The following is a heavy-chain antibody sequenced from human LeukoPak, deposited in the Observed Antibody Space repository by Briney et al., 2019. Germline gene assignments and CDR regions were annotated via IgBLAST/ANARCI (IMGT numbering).Heavy chain of an antibody. D-gene: IGHD4-17*01. CDR2: INAGNGNT. CDR3: ARGLTVTTLFDY. J-gene: IGHJ4*02. V-gene: IGHV1-3*03. Sequence: ASVKVSCKASGYTFTSYAMHWVRQAPGQRLEWMGWINAGNGNTKYSQVFQGRVTITRDTSASTAYMELSSLRSEDMAVHYCARGLTVTTLFDYWGQGTLVTVSS. CDR1: GYTFTSYA.